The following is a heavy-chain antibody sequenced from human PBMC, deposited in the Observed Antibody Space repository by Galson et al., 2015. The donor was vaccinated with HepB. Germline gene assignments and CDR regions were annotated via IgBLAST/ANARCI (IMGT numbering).Heavy chain of an antibody. V-gene: IGHV1-24*01. CDR2: FNPEEGET. D-gene: IGHD3-22*01. Sequence: SVKVSCKVSGSTLTELSIHWVRQAPGKGLEWMGGFNPEEGETLYAQKFQARVTLTEDTSTQIAYMELSSLRSEDTAVYYCAGEVYHYDSRGYPHWYFDLWGRGTLVTVSS. CDR3: AGEVYHYDSRGYPHWYFDL. J-gene: IGHJ2*01. CDR1: GSTLTELS.